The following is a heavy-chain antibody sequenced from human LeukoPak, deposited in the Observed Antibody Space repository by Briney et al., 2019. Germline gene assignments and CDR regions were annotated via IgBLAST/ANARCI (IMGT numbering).Heavy chain of an antibody. V-gene: IGHV4-59*01. CDR2: IYYSGST. CDR1: GGSISSYY. CDR3: ARDRGYCSSTSCYTNVAFDI. Sequence: SETLSLTCTVSGGSISSYYWSWIRQPPGKGLEWIGYIYYSGSTNYNPSLKSRVTISVDTSKNQFSLKLSSVTAADTAVYYCARDRGYCSSTSCYTNVAFDIWGQGTMVTVSS. J-gene: IGHJ3*02. D-gene: IGHD2-2*02.